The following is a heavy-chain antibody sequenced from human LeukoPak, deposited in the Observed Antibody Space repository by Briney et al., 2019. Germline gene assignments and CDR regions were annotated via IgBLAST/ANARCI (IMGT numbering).Heavy chain of an antibody. D-gene: IGHD5-18*01. J-gene: IGHJ4*02. Sequence: PGESLRISCKGSGYSFTSYWISWVCQMPGKGLEWMGRIDPSDSYTNYSPSFQGHVTISADKSISTAYLQWSSLKASDTAMYYCARQSTRGMVDTDFDYWGQGTLVTVSS. CDR3: ARQSTRGMVDTDFDY. CDR2: IDPSDSYT. CDR1: GYSFTSYW. V-gene: IGHV5-10-1*01.